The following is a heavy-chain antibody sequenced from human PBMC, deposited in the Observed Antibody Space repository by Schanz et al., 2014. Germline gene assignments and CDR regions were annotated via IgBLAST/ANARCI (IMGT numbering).Heavy chain of an antibody. V-gene: IGHV3-11*04. CDR2: ISSGSSTI. Sequence: VQLVESGGGLVKPGGSLRLSCVVSGFIFSDHYMSWIRQAPGKGLEWISYISSGSSTIHYADSVKGRFTISRDNSRNTLYLQMNSLTGDDTAMYFCAKDLLPWNDPRPFDYWGRGTLVTVSS. J-gene: IGHJ4*02. CDR3: AKDLLPWNDPRPFDY. D-gene: IGHD1-1*01. CDR1: GFIFSDHY.